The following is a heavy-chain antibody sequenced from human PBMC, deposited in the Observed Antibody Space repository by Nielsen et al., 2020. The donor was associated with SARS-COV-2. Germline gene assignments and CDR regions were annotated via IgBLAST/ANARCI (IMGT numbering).Heavy chain of an antibody. CDR2: IYSGGSST. Sequence: GESLKISCAASGFTFSSYAMSWVRQAPGKGLEWVSVIYSGGSSTYYADSVKGRFTISRDNSKNTLYLQMNSLRAEDTAVYYCATRYDSSGYYFLDAFDIWGQGTMVTVSS. J-gene: IGHJ3*02. V-gene: IGHV3-23*03. D-gene: IGHD3-22*01. CDR3: ATRYDSSGYYFLDAFDI. CDR1: GFTFSSYA.